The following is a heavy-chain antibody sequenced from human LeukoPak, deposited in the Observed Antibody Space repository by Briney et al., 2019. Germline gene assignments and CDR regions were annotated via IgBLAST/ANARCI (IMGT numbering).Heavy chain of an antibody. CDR2: LYSSGST. D-gene: IGHD1-26*01. J-gene: IGHJ3*02. Sequence: SETLSLTCTVSGGSISSHYWSWIRQPPGKGLEWIGFLYSSGSTNYNPSLKSRVTISVDTSKNQFSLKLSSVTAADTAVYYCARGASGTLYDAFDIWGQGTMVTVSS. CDR3: ARGASGTLYDAFDI. CDR1: GGSISSHY. V-gene: IGHV4-59*11.